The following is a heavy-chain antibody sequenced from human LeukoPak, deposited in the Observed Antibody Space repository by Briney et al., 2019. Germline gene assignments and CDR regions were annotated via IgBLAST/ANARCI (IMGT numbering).Heavy chain of an antibody. CDR3: ARDKEGVVPAAIINWFDP. V-gene: IGHV3-30*04. CDR2: ISYDGSNK. J-gene: IGHJ5*02. Sequence: GRSLRLSCAASGFTFSSYAMHWVRQAPGKGLEWVAVISYDGSNKYYADSVKGRFTISRDNSKNTLYLQMNSLRAEDTAVYHCARDKEGVVPAAIINWFDPWGQGTLVTVSS. CDR1: GFTFSSYA. D-gene: IGHD2-2*01.